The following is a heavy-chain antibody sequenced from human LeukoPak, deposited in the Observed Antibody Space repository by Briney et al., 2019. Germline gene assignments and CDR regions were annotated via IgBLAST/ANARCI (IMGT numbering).Heavy chain of an antibody. D-gene: IGHD3-10*01. V-gene: IGHV1-18*01. CDR2: ISAYNGNT. CDR3: ARDRPSYGSGSYRAYYYYGMDV. Sequence: ASVKVSCKASGYTFTSYGISWVRQAPGQGLEWMGWISAYNGNTNYAQKLQGRVTMTTDTSTSTAYMELRSLRSDDTAVYYCARDRPSYGSGSYRAYYYYGMDVWGQGTTVTVSS. J-gene: IGHJ6*02. CDR1: GYTFTSYG.